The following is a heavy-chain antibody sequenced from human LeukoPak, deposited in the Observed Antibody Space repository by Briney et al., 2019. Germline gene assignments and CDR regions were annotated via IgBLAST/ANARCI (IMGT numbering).Heavy chain of an antibody. J-gene: IGHJ4*02. CDR3: ARDRPIYFDSSGYYREFDS. V-gene: IGHV3-23*01. CDR2: ISGSGGST. D-gene: IGHD3-22*01. CDR1: GFTFSSYA. Sequence: GGSLRLSCAASGFTFSSYAMSWVRQAPGKGLEWVSAISGSGGSTCYADSVKGRFTISRDNPKNTLYLQMNSLRAEDTAIYYCARDRPIYFDSSGYYREFDSWGQGTLVTVSS.